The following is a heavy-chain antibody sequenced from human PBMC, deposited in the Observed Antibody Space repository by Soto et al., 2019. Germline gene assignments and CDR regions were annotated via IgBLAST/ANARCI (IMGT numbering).Heavy chain of an antibody. V-gene: IGHV3-33*01. D-gene: IGHD1-1*01. Sequence: LRLSCAASGFTFSSNGMHWVRQAPGKGLEWVAVIWYDGSNKYYADSVKGRFTISRDNSKNTLDLQMDSLRVEDTAVYYCARWGNWKVADYWGQGTLVTVSS. CDR1: GFTFSSNG. J-gene: IGHJ4*02. CDR2: IWYDGSNK. CDR3: ARWGNWKVADY.